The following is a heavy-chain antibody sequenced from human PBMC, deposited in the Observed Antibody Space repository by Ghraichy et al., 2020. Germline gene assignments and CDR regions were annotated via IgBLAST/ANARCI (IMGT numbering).Heavy chain of an antibody. CDR1: GYTFTGYY. J-gene: IGHJ6*02. D-gene: IGHD6-13*01. V-gene: IGHV1-2*04. CDR3: ARVRSPTIAAAGWGLMDV. CDR2: INPNSGGT. Sequence: ASVKVSCKASGYTFTGYYMHWVRQAPGQGLEWMGWINPNSGGTNYAQKFQGWVTMTRDTSISTAYMELSRLRSDDTAVYYCARVRSPTIAAAGWGLMDVWGQGTTVTGSS.